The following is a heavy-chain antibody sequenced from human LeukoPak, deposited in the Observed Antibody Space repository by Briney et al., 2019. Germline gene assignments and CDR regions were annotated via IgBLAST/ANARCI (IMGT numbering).Heavy chain of an antibody. V-gene: IGHV3-33*01. CDR2: IWYDGSNK. D-gene: IGHD3-10*01. J-gene: IGHJ6*02. CDR1: GFTFSSYG. CDR3: ARGPSGVSVSRPKDYGMDV. Sequence: PGRSLRLSCAASGFTFSSYGMHWVRQAPGKGLEWVAVIWYDGSNKYYADSVKGRFTISRDNSKNTLYLQMNSLRAEDTAVYYCARGPSGVSVSRPKDYGMDVWGQGTTVTVSS.